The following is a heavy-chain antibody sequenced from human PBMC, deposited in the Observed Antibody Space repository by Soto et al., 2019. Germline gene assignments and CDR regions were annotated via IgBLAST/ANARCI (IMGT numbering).Heavy chain of an antibody. Sequence: QVQLVQSGAEVKKPGASVKVSCKASGYTFTSYDINWVRQATGQGLEWMGWMNPNSGNKGYAQKFQGRVTMTRNNSIITAYMELSSLGDGCTAVYYCASSYYSGSSGYYGYWGQGTLVTVSS. CDR1: GYTFTSYD. V-gene: IGHV1-8*01. CDR3: ASSYYSGSSGYYGY. J-gene: IGHJ4*02. D-gene: IGHD3-22*01. CDR2: MNPNSGNK.